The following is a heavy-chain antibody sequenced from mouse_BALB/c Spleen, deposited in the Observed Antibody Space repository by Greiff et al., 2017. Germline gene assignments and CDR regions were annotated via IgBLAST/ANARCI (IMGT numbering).Heavy chain of an antibody. CDR1: GFSFTSYW. CDR3: ARRDYGKAY. Sequence: QVQLQQSGAELVRPGASVKLSCKASGFSFTSYWMNWVKQRPGQGLEWIGMIYPSDSETKLNQKFKDKATVTADKSSSTAYMQLSSQTSEDSAVYCCARRDYGKAYWGQGTLVTVSS. D-gene: IGHD2-1*01. CDR2: IYPSDSET. V-gene: IGHV1-61*01. J-gene: IGHJ3*01.